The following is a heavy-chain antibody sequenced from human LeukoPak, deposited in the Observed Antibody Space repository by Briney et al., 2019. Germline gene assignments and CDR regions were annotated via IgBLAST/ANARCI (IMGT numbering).Heavy chain of an antibody. D-gene: IGHD3-10*01. J-gene: IGHJ5*02. CDR3: ARSYGSGSYSWFDP. V-gene: IGHV4-31*11. Sequence: SETLSLTCAVYGGSFSGYYWSWIRQHPGKGLEWIGYIYYSGSTYYNPSLKSRVTISVDTSKNQFSLKLSSVTAADTAVYYCARSYGSGSYSWFDPWGQGTLVTVSS. CDR2: IYYSGST. CDR1: GGSFSGYY.